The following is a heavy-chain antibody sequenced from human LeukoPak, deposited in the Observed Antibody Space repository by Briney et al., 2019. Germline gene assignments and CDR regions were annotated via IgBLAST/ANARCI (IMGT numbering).Heavy chain of an antibody. D-gene: IGHD2-21*02. CDR1: GYTFTSYG. CDR2: ISAYNGNT. J-gene: IGHJ6*02. Sequence: ASVKVSCKASGYTFTSYGISWVRQAPGQGLEWMGWISAYNGNTNYAQKLQGRVIMTTDTSTSTAYMELRSLRSDDTAVYYCARLVVTAIRSYYGMDVWGQGTTVTVSS. V-gene: IGHV1-18*01. CDR3: ARLVVTAIRSYYGMDV.